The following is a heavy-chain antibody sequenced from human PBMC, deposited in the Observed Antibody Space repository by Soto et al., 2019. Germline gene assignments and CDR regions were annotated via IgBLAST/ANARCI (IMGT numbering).Heavy chain of an antibody. V-gene: IGHV4-31*08. CDR2: IYYSGST. D-gene: IGHD4-17*01. CDR3: GSLLTTVTTA. CDR1: GGSISSGGYY. Sequence: SETLSLTCTVSGGSISSGGYYWSWIRQHPGKGLEWIGYIYYSGSTYYSPSLKSRVTISVDTSKNQFSLKLSSVTAADTAVYYCGSLLTTVTTAWGQGTLVTVSS. J-gene: IGHJ5*02.